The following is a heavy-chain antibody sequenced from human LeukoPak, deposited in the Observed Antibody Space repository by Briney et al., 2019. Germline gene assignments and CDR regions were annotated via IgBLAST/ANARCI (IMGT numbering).Heavy chain of an antibody. J-gene: IGHJ1*01. CDR2: IKQDGSEK. CDR3: ARDQCSTTSCKYFQH. CDR1: GFTFSSYW. Sequence: PGGSLRLSWAASGFTFSSYWMSWVRQAQGKGREWVANIKQDGSEKYYVDSVKGRFTISRDNAKNSLYLQMNSLRAEDTAVYYCARDQCSTTSCKYFQHWGQGTLVTVSS. V-gene: IGHV3-7*01. D-gene: IGHD2-2*01.